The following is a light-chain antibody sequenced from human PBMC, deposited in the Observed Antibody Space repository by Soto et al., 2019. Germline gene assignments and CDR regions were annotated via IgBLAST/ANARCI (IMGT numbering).Light chain of an antibody. CDR2: EVD. CDR3: SSWTSRTTQV. V-gene: IGLV2-14*01. Sequence: QSVLTQPPSASGSPGQSVTISCTGTSSDVGDYNYVSWYQQHPGKVPKLIIYEVDSRPSGVSNRFSGSKSGNTASLTISGLRAEDEADYYCSSWTSRTTQVLGGGTKLTVL. CDR1: SSDVGDYNY. J-gene: IGLJ3*02.